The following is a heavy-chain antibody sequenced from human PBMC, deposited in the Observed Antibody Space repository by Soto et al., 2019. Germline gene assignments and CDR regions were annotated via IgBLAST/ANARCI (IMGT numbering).Heavy chain of an antibody. CDR3: VTGDHADY. J-gene: IGHJ4*02. CDR2: ITYDGSFQ. Sequence: GSLRLSCQASGFNFDNYGMHWVRQAPGKGLEWVAVITYDGSFQYYADSLKGRFTISRDNAINSLYLQMSSLRAEDTAVYFCVTGDHADYWGQGTLVTVSS. V-gene: IGHV3-30*03. D-gene: IGHD3-10*01. CDR1: GFNFDNYG.